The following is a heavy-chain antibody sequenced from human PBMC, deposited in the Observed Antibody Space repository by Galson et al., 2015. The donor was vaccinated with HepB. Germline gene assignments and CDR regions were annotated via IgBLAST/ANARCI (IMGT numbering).Heavy chain of an antibody. CDR3: AHRPPTWGYSYSGLFDY. J-gene: IGHJ4*02. D-gene: IGHD5-18*01. CDR1: GFSLSTSGVG. Sequence: PALVKPTQTLTLTCTFSGFSLSTSGVGVGWIRQPPGKALEWLALIYWDDDKRYSPSLKSRLTITKDTSKNQVVLTMTNMDPVDTATYYCAHRPPTWGYSYSGLFDYWGQGTLVTVSS. CDR2: IYWDDDK. V-gene: IGHV2-5*02.